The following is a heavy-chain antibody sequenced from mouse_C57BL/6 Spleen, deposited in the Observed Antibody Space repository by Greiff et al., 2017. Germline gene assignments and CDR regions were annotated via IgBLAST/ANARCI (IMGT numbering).Heavy chain of an antibody. V-gene: IGHV14-2*01. CDR3: ARGGSSLAWCAY. CDR2: IDPEDGET. D-gene: IGHD1-1*01. J-gene: IGHJ3*01. CDR1: GFNIKDYY. Sequence: EVKLQESGAELVKPGASVKLSCTASGFNIKDYYMHWVKQRTEQGLAWIGRIDPEDGETKYAPKFQGKATITADTSSNTAYLQLSSLTSEDTAVYYCARGGSSLAWCAYWGQGTLVTVSA.